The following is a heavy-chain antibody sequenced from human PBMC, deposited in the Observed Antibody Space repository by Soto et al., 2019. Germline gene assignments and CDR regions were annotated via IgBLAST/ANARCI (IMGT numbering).Heavy chain of an antibody. V-gene: IGHV3-21*01. CDR2: ISSGGEYR. D-gene: IGHD6-19*01. J-gene: IGHJ5*02. CDR3: TRDRRLVQEWFDP. Sequence: PGGSLRLSCTASGFTFSSYNMNWVRQAPGKGLEWVSFISSGGEYRFYADSVKGRFNISRDNAKNSVYLHLNSLTAADTAVYYCTRDRRLVQEWFDPWGQGTLVTV. CDR1: GFTFSSYN.